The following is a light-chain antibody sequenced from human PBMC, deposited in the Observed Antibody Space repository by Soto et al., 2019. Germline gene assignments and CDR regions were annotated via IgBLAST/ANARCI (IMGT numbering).Light chain of an antibody. CDR2: AAS. J-gene: IGKJ2*01. CDR3: QTRDKWPPRYT. CDR1: HSVGIS. V-gene: IGKV3-11*01. Sequence: ETVLTQSPATLSLSPGERASLSCRASHSVGISLAWYQLYPGQAPRLLIFAASNRATGIPPRLSGSGSGTGFTFTISSLQHEDFAVYYWQTRDKWPPRYTFGPGTKLEI.